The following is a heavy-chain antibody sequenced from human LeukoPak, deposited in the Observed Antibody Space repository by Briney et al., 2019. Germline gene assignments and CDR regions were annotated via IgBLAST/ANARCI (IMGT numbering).Heavy chain of an antibody. Sequence: PSQTLSLTCTVSGGSISSDNYYGNWIRQPAGTGLDWMVRIYTSGSTNYNPSLKTRVTISIDTSKNQFSLKLTSVTAADTAVYYCLLRRDGYTHFDYWGQGTLVTVSS. D-gene: IGHD5-24*01. J-gene: IGHJ4*02. V-gene: IGHV4-61*02. CDR3: LLRRDGYTHFDY. CDR2: IYTSGST. CDR1: GGSISSDNYY.